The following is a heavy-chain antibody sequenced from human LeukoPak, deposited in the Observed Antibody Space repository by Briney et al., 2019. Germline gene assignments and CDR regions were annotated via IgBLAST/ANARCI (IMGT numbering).Heavy chain of an antibody. V-gene: IGHV3-33*01. CDR1: GFIFSSYG. J-gene: IGHJ6*02. CDR3: ASWGFGSGSYLTLYGLDV. CDR2: IWNDGINK. Sequence: QPGRSLRLSCAASGFIFSSYGMHWVRQAPGKGLEWVAFIWNDGINKYYADSVKGRFTISKDNSKNTLYLQMNSLRAEDTAVYYCASWGFGSGSYLTLYGLDVWGQGTTVTVSS. D-gene: IGHD3-10*01.